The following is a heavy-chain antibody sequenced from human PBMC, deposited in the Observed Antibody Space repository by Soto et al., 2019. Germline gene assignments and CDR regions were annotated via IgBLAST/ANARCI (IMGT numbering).Heavy chain of an antibody. Sequence: ASGKVSCKASGYTFTSYDINWVRQATVQGLEWMGWMNPNSGNTGYAQKFQGRVTMTRNTSISTAYMELSSLRSEDTAVYYCARSGKLIRHTIFGVVKRGFRAHHWFDPLVQGTLAPVSP. D-gene: IGHD3-3*01. CDR3: ARSGKLIRHTIFGVVKRGFRAHHWFDP. CDR2: MNPNSGNT. CDR1: GYTFTSYD. J-gene: IGHJ5*02. V-gene: IGHV1-8*01.